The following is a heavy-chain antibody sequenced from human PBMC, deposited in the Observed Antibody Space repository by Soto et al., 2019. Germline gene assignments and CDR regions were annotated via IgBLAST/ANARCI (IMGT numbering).Heavy chain of an antibody. V-gene: IGHV3-30*18. CDR3: AKDYEILDTAMGGY. D-gene: IGHD5-18*01. CDR2: ISYDGSNK. Sequence: GGSLRLSCAASGFTFSSYGMHWVRPAPGKGLEWVAVISYDGSNKYYADSVKGRFTISRDNSKNTLYLQMNSLRAEDTAVYYCAKDYEILDTAMGGYWGQGTLVTVSS. CDR1: GFTFSSYG. J-gene: IGHJ4*02.